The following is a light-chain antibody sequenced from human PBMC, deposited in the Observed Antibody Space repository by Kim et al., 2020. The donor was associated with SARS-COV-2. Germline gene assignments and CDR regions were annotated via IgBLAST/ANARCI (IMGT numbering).Light chain of an antibody. Sequence: DIQLTHSPPFLSASVGDRVTITCRASQGISTYLAWYQQIPGKAPKLLIYRASTLQSGVPSRFSGSGSGTEFTLTISNLQPEDFAIYYCQQIKSYPWTFGQGTKVDFK. CDR2: RAS. V-gene: IGKV1-9*01. CDR3: QQIKSYPWT. CDR1: QGISTY. J-gene: IGKJ1*01.